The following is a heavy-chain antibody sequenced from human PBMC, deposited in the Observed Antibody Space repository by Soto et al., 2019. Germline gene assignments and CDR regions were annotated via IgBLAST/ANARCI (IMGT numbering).Heavy chain of an antibody. CDR1: GFTFSSYW. CDR3: ARESYDILSGYAADY. Sequence: EVQLVESGGGLVQPGGSLRLSCVASGFTFSSYWMTWVRQAPGKGLEWVANIKGDGSENYYADSVKGRFALSRDNANNSLSLLMNRLRAEDAAVYYCARESYDILSGYAADYWGQGALVTVSS. CDR2: IKGDGSEN. D-gene: IGHD3-9*01. J-gene: IGHJ4*02. V-gene: IGHV3-7*05.